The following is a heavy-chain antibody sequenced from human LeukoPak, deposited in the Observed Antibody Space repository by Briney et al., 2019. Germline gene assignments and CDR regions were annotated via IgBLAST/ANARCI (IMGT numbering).Heavy chain of an antibody. J-gene: IGHJ4*02. CDR1: GFTFSSYA. V-gene: IGHV3-23*01. CDR2: ISGSGGST. Sequence: GVSLRLSCAASGFTFSSYAMSWVRQAPGKGLEWVSAISGSGGSTYYADSVKGRFTISRDNSKNTLYLQMNSLRAEDTAVYYCAKTVTMIVVPRVFYFDYWGQGTLVTVSS. D-gene: IGHD3-22*01. CDR3: AKTVTMIVVPRVFYFDY.